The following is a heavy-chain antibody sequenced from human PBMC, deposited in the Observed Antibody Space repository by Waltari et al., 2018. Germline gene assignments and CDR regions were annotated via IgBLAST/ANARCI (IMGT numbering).Heavy chain of an antibody. Sequence: QVQLQESGPGLVKPSDTLSLTCTVSGGSISSYYWSWIRQPPGKGLEWIGYIYYSGSTNYNPSLKSRVTISVDTSKNQFSLKLSSVTAADTAVYYCARAGRYYDFWSGGWFDPWGQGTLVTVSS. CDR2: IYYSGST. CDR3: ARAGRYYDFWSGGWFDP. J-gene: IGHJ5*02. CDR1: GGSISSYY. D-gene: IGHD3-3*01. V-gene: IGHV4-59*01.